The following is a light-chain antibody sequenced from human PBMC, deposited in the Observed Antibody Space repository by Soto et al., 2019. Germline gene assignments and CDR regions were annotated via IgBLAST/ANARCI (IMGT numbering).Light chain of an antibody. CDR2: EVR. CDR1: MGDVGAYNL. Sequence: QSVLTQAASVSGSAGQSITISCSGTMGDVGAYNLVSWYQQPPGTAPKLIIYEVRNRPSGISSRFSGSRSGNTASLTISGLQSEDEGDYYCSAYTARSTLVFGGGTKVTVL. J-gene: IGLJ3*02. CDR3: SAYTARSTLV. V-gene: IGLV2-14*01.